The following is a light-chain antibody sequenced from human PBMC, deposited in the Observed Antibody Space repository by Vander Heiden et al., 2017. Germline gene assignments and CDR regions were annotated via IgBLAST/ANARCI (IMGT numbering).Light chain of an antibody. CDR1: QSVLYSSNNKNY. CDR2: GAS. J-gene: IGKJ2*01. CDR3: QQYYSTPYT. Sequence: DIVMTQSPDSLAVSVGDRATINCKPSQSVLYSSNNKNYLAWYQQKPGQPPKLLIYGASTRESGVPDRFSGSGSGTDFTLTISSLQAEDVAVYYCQQYYSTPYTFGQGTKLEIK. V-gene: IGKV4-1*01.